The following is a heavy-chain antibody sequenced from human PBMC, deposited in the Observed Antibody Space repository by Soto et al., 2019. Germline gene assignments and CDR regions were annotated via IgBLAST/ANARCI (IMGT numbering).Heavy chain of an antibody. V-gene: IGHV4-59*01. J-gene: IGHJ4*02. Sequence: PSETLSLTCTVSGGSISSYYWSWIRQPPGKGLEWIGYIYYSGSTNYNPSLKSRVTISVDTSKNQFSLKLSSVTAADTAVYYCARLRDLVRGVIRDWGQGTLVTVSS. CDR3: ARLRDLVRGVIRD. D-gene: IGHD3-10*01. CDR2: IYYSGST. CDR1: GGSISSYY.